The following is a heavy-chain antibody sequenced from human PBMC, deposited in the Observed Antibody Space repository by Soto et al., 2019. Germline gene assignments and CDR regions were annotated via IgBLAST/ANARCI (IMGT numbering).Heavy chain of an antibody. CDR3: TTDIHYYDSSGYYSDYFDH. J-gene: IGHJ4*02. CDR2: IKSKTEGGTT. V-gene: IGHV3-15*01. D-gene: IGHD3-22*01. CDR1: GFTFSHVW. Sequence: GGSLRLSCAASGFTFSHVWMSWVRQAPGKGLEWVGRIKSKTEGGTTDYAAPVKGRFTISRDDSKNTLYLQMNSLKTEDTAVYYCTTDIHYYDSSGYYSDYFDHWGQGTLVTSPQ.